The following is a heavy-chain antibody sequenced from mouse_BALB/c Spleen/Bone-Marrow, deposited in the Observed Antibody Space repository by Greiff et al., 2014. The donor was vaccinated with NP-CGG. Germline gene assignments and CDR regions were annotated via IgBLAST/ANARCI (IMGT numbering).Heavy chain of an antibody. D-gene: IGHD4-1*01. CDR2: INPGSGGA. J-gene: IGHJ4*01. V-gene: IGHV1-54*03. Sequence: VKLVESGAELVRPGTSVQVSCKASGYAFTNYWIEWIRQRPGQGLEWIGVINPGSGGANYNEKFKGKATLTADKSSSTAYIQFSSLTSDDSAVYSCARELGRRAMDYWGQGTSVTVSS. CDR1: GYAFTNYW. CDR3: ARELGRRAMDY.